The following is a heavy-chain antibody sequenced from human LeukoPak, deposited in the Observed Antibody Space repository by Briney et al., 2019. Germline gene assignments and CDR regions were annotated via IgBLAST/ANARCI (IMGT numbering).Heavy chain of an antibody. CDR1: GGSISSSSYY. D-gene: IGHD6-25*01. V-gene: IGHV4-39*07. J-gene: IGHJ4*02. CDR3: ARKAANFDY. Sequence: PSETLSLTCTVSGGSISSSSYYWVWIRQPPGKGLEWIGTIDYSGTTNYNPSLKSRVTISVDTSKNQFSLKLSSVTAADTAVYYCARKAANFDYWGQGTLVTVSS. CDR2: IDYSGTT.